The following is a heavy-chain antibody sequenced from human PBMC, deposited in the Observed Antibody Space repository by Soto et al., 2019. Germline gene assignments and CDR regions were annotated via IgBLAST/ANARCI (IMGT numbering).Heavy chain of an antibody. CDR3: ARDTTNPLLWFGELSQGGADYFDY. V-gene: IGHV3-48*02. Sequence: EVQLVESGGGLVQPGGSLRLSCAASGFTFSSYSMNWVRQAPGKGLEWVSYISSSSSTIYYADSVKGRFTISRDNAKKSLYLQMNSLRDEDTAVYYCARDTTNPLLWFGELSQGGADYFDYWGQGTLVTVSS. CDR1: GFTFSSYS. CDR2: ISSSSSTI. D-gene: IGHD3-10*01. J-gene: IGHJ4*02.